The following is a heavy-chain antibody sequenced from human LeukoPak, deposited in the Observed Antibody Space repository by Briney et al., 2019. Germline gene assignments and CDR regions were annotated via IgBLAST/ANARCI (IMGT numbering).Heavy chain of an antibody. CDR3: ARDGGERRLGYYFDF. J-gene: IGHJ4*02. Sequence: PGGSLRLSCAASGFTFSDYYMSWIRQAPGKGLEWISYISSGNTIYYADSVKGRFTISRDNAKNSLYLQMNSLRAEDTAVYYCARDGGERRLGYYFDFWGQGTLVTVSS. CDR2: ISSGNTI. D-gene: IGHD3-16*01. V-gene: IGHV3-11*04. CDR1: GFTFSDYY.